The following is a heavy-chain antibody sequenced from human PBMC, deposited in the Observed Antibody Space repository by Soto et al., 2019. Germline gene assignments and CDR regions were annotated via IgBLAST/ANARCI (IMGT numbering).Heavy chain of an antibody. J-gene: IGHJ4*02. V-gene: IGHV3-48*01. D-gene: IGHD5-18*01. CDR1: GFTFSSYS. Sequence: EVQLVESGGGLVQPGGSLRLSCAASGFTFSSYSMNWVRQAPGKGLVWVSYISSSSSTIYYADSVKVRFTISRDNAKKSLSLQLSRLRAEDTAVYCCAIEYSSYGPFAYWGQGTLVSFSS. CDR2: ISSSSSTI. CDR3: AIEYSSYGPFAY.